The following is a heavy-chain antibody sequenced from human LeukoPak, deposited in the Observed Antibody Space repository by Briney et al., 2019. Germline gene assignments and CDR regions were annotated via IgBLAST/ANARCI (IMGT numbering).Heavy chain of an antibody. J-gene: IGHJ6*02. CDR2: INHSGST. Sequence: SETLSLTCAVYGGSFSGYYWSWIRQPPGKGLEWIGEINHSGSTNYNPSFKSRVTISVDTSKNQFSLKLSSVTAADTAVYYCARTRAVAGTYYGMDVWGQGTTVTVSS. D-gene: IGHD6-19*01. CDR1: GGSFSGYY. V-gene: IGHV4-34*01. CDR3: ARTRAVAGTYYGMDV.